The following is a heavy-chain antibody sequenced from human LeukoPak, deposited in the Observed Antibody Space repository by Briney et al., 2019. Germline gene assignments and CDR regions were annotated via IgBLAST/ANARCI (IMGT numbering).Heavy chain of an antibody. CDR3: ASTNFWSGYPFDY. J-gene: IGHJ4*02. CDR1: GYTFSGYW. D-gene: IGHD3-3*01. V-gene: IGHV3-7*01. Sequence: PGGSLRLSCAASGYTFSGYWMSRVRQAPGKGLEWVANIKQDGSEKYYVDSVKGRFTISRDNAKNSLYLQMNSPRVEDTAVYYCASTNFWSGYPFDYWGQGTLVTVSS. CDR2: IKQDGSEK.